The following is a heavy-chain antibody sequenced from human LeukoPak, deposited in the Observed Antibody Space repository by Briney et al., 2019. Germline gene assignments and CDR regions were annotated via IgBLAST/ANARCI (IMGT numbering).Heavy chain of an antibody. CDR2: ISSSGSHM. J-gene: IGHJ4*02. CDR1: GFTVGSNY. CDR3: ARLTFGGVIGFDY. D-gene: IGHD3-16*02. Sequence: GGSLRLSCAASGFTVGSNYMSWVRQAPGKGLEWVSSISSSGSHMYYADSVKGRFTISRDNAKNSLYLQMNSLRAEDTAVYYCARLTFGGVIGFDYWGQGTLVTVSS. V-gene: IGHV3-21*01.